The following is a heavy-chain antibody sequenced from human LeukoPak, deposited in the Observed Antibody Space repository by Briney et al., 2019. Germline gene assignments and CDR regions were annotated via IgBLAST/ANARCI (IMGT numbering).Heavy chain of an antibody. V-gene: IGHV1-46*01. J-gene: IGHJ3*02. Sequence: ASVKVSCKASGYTFTSYYIHWVRQAPGQGLEWMGLINPSGGSTNYAQKFQGRVTMTRDTSTSTVYMELSSLRSEDTAVYYCARDRSLYSSTWYVPRDGFDIWGQGTMVTVSS. CDR1: GYTFTSYY. CDR2: INPSGGST. D-gene: IGHD6-13*01. CDR3: ARDRSLYSSTWYVPRDGFDI.